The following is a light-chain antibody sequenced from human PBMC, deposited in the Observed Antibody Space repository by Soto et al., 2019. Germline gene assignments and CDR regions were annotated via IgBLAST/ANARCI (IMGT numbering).Light chain of an antibody. CDR3: ETWDSNTRV. J-gene: IGLJ3*02. CDR1: SGHSSYI. CDR2: LEGSGSY. V-gene: IGLV4-60*02. Sequence: QPVLTQSSSASASLGSSVKLTCTLSSGHSSYIIAWHQQQPGKAPRYLMKLEGSGSYNKGSGVPDRFSGSSSGADRYLTISNLQVEDEADYYCETWDSNTRVFGEGTKVIVL.